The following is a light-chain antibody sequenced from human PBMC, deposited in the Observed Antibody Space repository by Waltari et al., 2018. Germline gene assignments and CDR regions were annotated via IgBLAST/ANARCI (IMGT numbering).Light chain of an antibody. J-gene: IGKJ2*01. CDR2: WAS. CDR1: QSVLLSSDNRNY. V-gene: IGKV4-1*01. Sequence: DIVMTQSPDSLAVSLGERATINCKSSQSVLLSSDNRNYLAWYQQKPGQPPKTLIYWASTRRSGVPDRFSGSGSGTDFTLTISSLQAEDVAVYYCHQYYTTPRTFGQGTKLEIK. CDR3: HQYYTTPRT.